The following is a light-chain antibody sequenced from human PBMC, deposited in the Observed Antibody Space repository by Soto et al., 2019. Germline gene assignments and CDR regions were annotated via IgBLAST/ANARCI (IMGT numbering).Light chain of an antibody. V-gene: IGLV2-14*01. Sequence: QSALTQPASVSGSPGQSITISCIGTSSDIGRYNYVSWYQQYPGKAPKFMTYDVSNRPSGVSNRFSGSKSGNTASLTISGLQAEDEADYYCSSYISSSTYVFGTGTKVTVL. CDR2: DVS. CDR1: SSDIGRYNY. J-gene: IGLJ1*01. CDR3: SSYISSSTYV.